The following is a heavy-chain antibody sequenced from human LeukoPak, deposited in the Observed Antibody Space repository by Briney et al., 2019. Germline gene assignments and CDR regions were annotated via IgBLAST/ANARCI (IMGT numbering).Heavy chain of an antibody. J-gene: IGHJ4*02. CDR3: ATPNDSSGYRPLDY. D-gene: IGHD3-22*01. V-gene: IGHV4-61*02. Sequence: KSSQTLSLTCTVSGGSISSGSYYWSWIRQPAGKGLEWIGRIYTSGSTYYNPSLKSRVTISVDTSKNQFSLKLSSVTAADTAVYYCATPNDSSGYRPLDYWGQGTLVTVSS. CDR2: IYTSGST. CDR1: GGSISSGSYY.